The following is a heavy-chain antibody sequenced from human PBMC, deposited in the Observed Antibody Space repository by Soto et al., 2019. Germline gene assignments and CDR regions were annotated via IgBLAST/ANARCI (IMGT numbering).Heavy chain of an antibody. CDR1: GFTFSDYY. Sequence: PGGSLRLSCAAPGFTFSDYYMSWIRLAPGKGLEWVSYISSSSSYTNYADSVKGRFTISRDNAKNSLYLQMNSLRAEDTAVYYCARDCMDGLAAAVTDVFAISAQGTSVT. CDR3: ARDCMDGLAAAVTDVFAI. J-gene: IGHJ3*02. D-gene: IGHD6-13*01. V-gene: IGHV3-11*05. CDR2: ISSSSSYT.